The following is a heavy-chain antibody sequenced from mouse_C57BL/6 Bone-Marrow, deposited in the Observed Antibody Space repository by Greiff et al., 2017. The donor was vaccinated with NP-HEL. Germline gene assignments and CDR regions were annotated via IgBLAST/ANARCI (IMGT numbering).Heavy chain of an antibody. J-gene: IGHJ1*03. CDR3: ASPYSNYEYFDV. D-gene: IGHD2-5*01. Sequence: QVQLKESGAELVRPGASVKLSCKASGYTFTDYYINWVKQRPGQGLEWIARIYPGSGNTYYNEKFKGKATLTAEKSSSTAYMQLSSLTSEDSAVYFCASPYSNYEYFDVWGTGTTVTVSS. CDR1: GYTFTDYY. V-gene: IGHV1-76*01. CDR2: IYPGSGNT.